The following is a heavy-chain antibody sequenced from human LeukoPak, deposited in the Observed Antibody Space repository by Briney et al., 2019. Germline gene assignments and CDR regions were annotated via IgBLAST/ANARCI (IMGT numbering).Heavy chain of an antibody. CDR1: GYSISSGYL. Sequence: SETLSLTCTVSGYSISSGYLWGWIRQPPGKGLEWIGSFYHSGTTYYNPSLRGRVTISVDTSNNQFSLNLTSVTAADTAVYYCARDQLMVWGQGTLVTVSS. CDR2: FYHSGTT. CDR3: ARDQLMV. V-gene: IGHV4-38-2*02. D-gene: IGHD2-8*01. J-gene: IGHJ4*02.